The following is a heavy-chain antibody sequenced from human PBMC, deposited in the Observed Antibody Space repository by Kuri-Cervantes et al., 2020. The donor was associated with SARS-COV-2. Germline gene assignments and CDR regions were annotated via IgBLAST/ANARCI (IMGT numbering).Heavy chain of an antibody. D-gene: IGHD3-10*01. J-gene: IGHJ4*02. CDR2: VYDSGGT. V-gene: IGHV4-39*07. CDR3: ARGGRTRNSYYFDY. Sequence: SETLSLTCTVSGDSIRGSPYYWGWIRQPPGKGLEWLATVYDSGGTYTNPSLKSRVSISVDTSKNQFSLKLSSVTAADTAVYYCARGGRTRNSYYFDYWGQGTLVTVSS. CDR1: GDSIRGSPYY.